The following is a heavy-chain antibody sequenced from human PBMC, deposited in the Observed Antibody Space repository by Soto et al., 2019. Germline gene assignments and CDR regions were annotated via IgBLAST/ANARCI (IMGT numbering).Heavy chain of an antibody. Sequence: EVRLLESGGALIQPGGSLRLSCAASGFTFSTYAMNWVRQAPGKGLEWVSGISATGTITYYPDSVKGRFTISRDNSKNTLYLQLNSVSPDDTALYYCAREIGAPRGWFDSWGQGTLVTVSS. J-gene: IGHJ5*01. CDR3: AREIGAPRGWFDS. CDR1: GFTFSTYA. CDR2: ISATGTIT. V-gene: IGHV3-23*01.